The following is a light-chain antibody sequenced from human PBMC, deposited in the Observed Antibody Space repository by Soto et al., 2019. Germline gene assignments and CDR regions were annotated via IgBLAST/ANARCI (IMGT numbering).Light chain of an antibody. V-gene: IGLV2-14*01. CDR3: SSYTSSTTRV. J-gene: IGLJ1*01. Sequence: QSARTQPASVSGSPGQSITMSCTGTSSDVGDYNYVSWYQQHPGKAPKLMIYDVSNRPSGVSNRFSGSKSGSTASLTISGLQAEDEADYYCSSYTSSTTRVFGTGTKVTVL. CDR2: DVS. CDR1: SSDVGDYNY.